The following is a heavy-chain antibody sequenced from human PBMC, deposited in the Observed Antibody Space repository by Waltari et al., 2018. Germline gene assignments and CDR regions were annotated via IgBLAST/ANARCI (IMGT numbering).Heavy chain of an antibody. D-gene: IGHD3-3*01. J-gene: IGHJ6*03. V-gene: IGHV4-34*01. CDR3: ARGAAFWSGPQGRYYYYMDV. CDR2: INHSGST. Sequence: QVQLQQWGAGLLKPSETLSLTCAVYGGSFSGYYWSWIRQPPGKGLEWNGEINHSGSTNYNPALKSRVTISVDTSKNQFSLKLSSVTAADTAVYYCARGAAFWSGPQGRYYYYMDVWGKGTTVTISS. CDR1: GGSFSGYY.